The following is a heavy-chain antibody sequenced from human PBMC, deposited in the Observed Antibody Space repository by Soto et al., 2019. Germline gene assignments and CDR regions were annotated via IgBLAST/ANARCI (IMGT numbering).Heavy chain of an antibody. CDR2: ISAHNGNT. J-gene: IGHJ4*02. CDR1: GYAFTTYG. CDR3: ARGRYGDY. Sequence: QVHLVQSGAEVKKPGASVKVSCKGSGYAFTTYGITWVRQAPGQGLEGMGWISAHNGNTNYAQKLQGRVTVTRDTSTSTAYMELRSLRSDDTAVYYCARGRYGDYWGQGDLVTVSS. D-gene: IGHD1-1*01. V-gene: IGHV1-18*01.